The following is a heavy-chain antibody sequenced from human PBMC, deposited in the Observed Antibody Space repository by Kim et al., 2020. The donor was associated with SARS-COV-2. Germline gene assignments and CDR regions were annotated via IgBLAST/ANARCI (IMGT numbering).Heavy chain of an antibody. CDR3: ARRKKGYCSSTSCSPLLYCDY. CDR2: IDPSDSYT. V-gene: IGHV5-10-1*01. J-gene: IGHJ4*02. Sequence: GESLKISCKGSGYSFTSYWISWVRQMPGKGLEWMGRIDPSDSYTNYSPSFQGHVTISADKSISTAYLQWSSLKASDTAMYYCARRKKGYCSSTSCSPLLYCDYWGQGTLVTVSS. CDR1: GYSFTSYW. D-gene: IGHD2-2*01.